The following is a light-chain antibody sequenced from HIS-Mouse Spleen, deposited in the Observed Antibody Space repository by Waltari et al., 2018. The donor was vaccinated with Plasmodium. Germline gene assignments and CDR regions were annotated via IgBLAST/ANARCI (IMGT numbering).Light chain of an antibody. V-gene: IGLV3-1*01. Sequence: SYELTQPPSVSVSPGQTASITCSGDKLGDKYAWWYQQKPGQSPVLVIYQDSKRPSGIPERFSGYNSGNTATLTISGTQAMDEADYYCQAWDSSTVVFGGGTKLTVL. CDR3: QAWDSSTVV. J-gene: IGLJ2*01. CDR2: QDS. CDR1: KLGDKY.